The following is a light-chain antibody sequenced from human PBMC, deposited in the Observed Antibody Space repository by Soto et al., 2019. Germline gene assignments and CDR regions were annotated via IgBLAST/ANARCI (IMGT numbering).Light chain of an antibody. CDR1: QSVSSSY. CDR2: GAS. V-gene: IGKV3-20*01. CDR3: QPSNSYSP. J-gene: IGKJ5*01. Sequence: IQSPGTVSLSPGERAILSCMASQSVSSSYLAWYQQKPGQAPRLLIYGASSRATGIPDRFSGSGSGTEFTLTISSLQPDDFATYYCQPSNSYSPFAQGTLLEVK.